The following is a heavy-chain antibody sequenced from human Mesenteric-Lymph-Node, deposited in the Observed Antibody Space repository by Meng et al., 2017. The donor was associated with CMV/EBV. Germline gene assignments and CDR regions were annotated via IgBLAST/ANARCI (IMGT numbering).Heavy chain of an antibody. V-gene: IGHV1-69*05. J-gene: IGHJ3*02. Sequence: SVKVSCKASGGTFSSYAISWARQAPGQGLEWMGGIIPIFGTANYAQKFQGRVTITTDESTSTAYMELSSLRSEDTAVYYCARGSGTYYGKFLAFDIWGQGTMVTVSS. CDR2: IIPIFGTA. CDR3: ARGSGTYYGKFLAFDI. D-gene: IGHD1-26*01. CDR1: GGTFSSYA.